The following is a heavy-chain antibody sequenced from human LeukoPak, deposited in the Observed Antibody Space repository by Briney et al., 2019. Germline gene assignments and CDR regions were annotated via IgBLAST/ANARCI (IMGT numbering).Heavy chain of an antibody. Sequence: ETLSLTCTVSGGSISSYYWSWIRQPPGKGLEWIGYIYYSGSTTYNPSLKSRVTISVDTSKNQFSLKLRSVTAADTAVYYCARQDLRSHCFDYWGQGTLVSVSS. CDR1: GGSISSYY. J-gene: IGHJ4*02. CDR2: IYYSGST. D-gene: IGHD3-10*01. CDR3: ARQDLRSHCFDY. V-gene: IGHV4-59*08.